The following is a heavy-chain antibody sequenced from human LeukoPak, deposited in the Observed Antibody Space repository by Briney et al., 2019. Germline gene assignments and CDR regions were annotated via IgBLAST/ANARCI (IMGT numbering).Heavy chain of an antibody. CDR2: ISSYNGNT. J-gene: IGHJ4*02. V-gene: IGHV1-18*01. Sequence: ASVKVSCKASGYTFTSYGISWVRQAPGQGLEWMGWISSYNGNTKYAEKLQGRVTMTTDTSTSTAYMELRSLRSDDTAVYYCARVQLERSGEPFDYWGQGTLVTVSS. D-gene: IGHD1-1*01. CDR1: GYTFTSYG. CDR3: ARVQLERSGEPFDY.